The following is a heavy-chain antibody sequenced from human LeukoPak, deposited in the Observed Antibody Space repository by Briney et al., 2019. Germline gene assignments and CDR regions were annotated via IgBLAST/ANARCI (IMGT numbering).Heavy chain of an antibody. CDR1: GFTSSNYR. D-gene: IGHD4-17*01. CDR2: ISSTSSYI. CDR3: ARDRRSDYGDTPPFDY. Sequence: GESLKISCAASGFTSSNYRMNWVRQAPGNGLEWVSSISSTSSYIYYADSVKGRFTISRENTKNSLYLQMNSLRAEDTAVYYCARDRRSDYGDTPPFDYWGQGTLVTVSS. V-gene: IGHV3-21*01. J-gene: IGHJ4*02.